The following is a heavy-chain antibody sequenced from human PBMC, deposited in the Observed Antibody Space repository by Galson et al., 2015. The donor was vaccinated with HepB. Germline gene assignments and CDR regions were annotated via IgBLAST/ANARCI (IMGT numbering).Heavy chain of an antibody. V-gene: IGHV3-11*06. CDR2: ISSSSSYT. D-gene: IGHD3-22*01. Sequence: SLRLSCAASGFTFSDYYMSWIRQAPGKGLEWVSYISSSSSYTNHADSVKGRFTISRDNAKNSLYLQMNSLRAEDTAVYYCARERFPTYYYDSSGYHNWFDPWGQGTLVTVSS. J-gene: IGHJ5*02. CDR3: ARERFPTYYYDSSGYHNWFDP. CDR1: GFTFSDYY.